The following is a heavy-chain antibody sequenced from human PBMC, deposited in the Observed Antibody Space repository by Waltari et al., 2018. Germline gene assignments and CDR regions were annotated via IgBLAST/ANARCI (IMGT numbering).Heavy chain of an antibody. D-gene: IGHD5-12*01. CDR2: ISPNNGDT. CDR1: GYSFSDHH. V-gene: IGHV1-2*04. Sequence: QVQLVQSGAEVKNLGASVRVSCQASGYSFSDHHMHWVRQAPGQGPEWGGCISPNNGDTNYAQRFQGWVTMTSDSSISTAYMELNRLRSDDTAVYYCARGGYSYGYGMDVWGQGTTVIVSS. J-gene: IGHJ6*02. CDR3: ARGGYSYGYGMDV.